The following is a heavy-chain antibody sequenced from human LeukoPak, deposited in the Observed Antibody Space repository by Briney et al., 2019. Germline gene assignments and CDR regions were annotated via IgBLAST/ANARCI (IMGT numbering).Heavy chain of an antibody. J-gene: IGHJ4*02. Sequence: GGSLRLSCAASGYTFTCCAMSWVRQAPGKGLEWVSAISDSGDSTYYADSVKGRFTMSRDNSKNTLYLQMNSLRAEDTAVYFCAKDLRGAADFWGQGTLVTVSS. CDR2: ISDSGDST. D-gene: IGHD6-25*01. CDR3: AKDLRGAADF. CDR1: GYTFTCCA. V-gene: IGHV3-23*01.